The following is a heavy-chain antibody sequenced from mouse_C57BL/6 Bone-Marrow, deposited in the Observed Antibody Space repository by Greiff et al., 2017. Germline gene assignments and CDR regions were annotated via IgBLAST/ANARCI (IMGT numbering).Heavy chain of an antibody. D-gene: IGHD2-4*01. V-gene: IGHV1-72*01. CDR3: ARSTMIPYYAMDY. CDR1: GYTFTSYW. CDR2: IDPNSGGT. J-gene: IGHJ4*01. Sequence: QVHVKQSGAELVKPGASVKLSCKASGYTFTSYWMHWVKQRPGRGLEWIGRIDPNSGGTKYNEKFKSKATLTVDKPSSTAYMQLSSLTSEDSAVYYCARSTMIPYYAMDYWGQGTSVTVSS.